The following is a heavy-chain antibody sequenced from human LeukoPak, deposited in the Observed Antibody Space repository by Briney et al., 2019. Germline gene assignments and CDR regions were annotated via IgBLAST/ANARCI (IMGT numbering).Heavy chain of an antibody. CDR1: GFTVSSNY. CDR2: IYSGGST. CDR3: ARVRQWLNGYAFDI. J-gene: IGHJ3*02. D-gene: IGHD6-19*01. Sequence: GGSLRLSCAASGFTVSSNYMSWVRQPPGKGLEWVSVIYSGGSTYYADSVKGRFTISRHNSKNTLYLQMNSLRAEDTAVYYCARVRQWLNGYAFDIWGQGTMVTVSS. V-gene: IGHV3-53*04.